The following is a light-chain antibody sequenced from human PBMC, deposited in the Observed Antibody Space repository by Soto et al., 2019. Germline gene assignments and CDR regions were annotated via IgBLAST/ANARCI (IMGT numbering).Light chain of an antibody. Sequence: DIQMTQSPSSLSASVGDRVTITCQASQDISDYLNWYQQKPGKAPKLLIYDASNLETGVPSRFSGSGSGTDFTLAISSLQPEDIATYFCQQYDDLPLTFGRGTKVDI. V-gene: IGKV1-33*01. CDR1: QDISDY. CDR3: QQYDDLPLT. J-gene: IGKJ3*01. CDR2: DAS.